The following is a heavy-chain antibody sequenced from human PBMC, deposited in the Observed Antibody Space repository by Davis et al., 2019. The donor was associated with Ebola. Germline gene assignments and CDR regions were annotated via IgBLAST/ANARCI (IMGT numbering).Heavy chain of an antibody. Sequence: GESLKISCAASGFTFSSYWMSWVRQTPGKGLVWVSRISGDGTNEIYADSVKGRFSISRDNAKNTVYLQMDSLTAEDTDVYYCARNPTYGVSPYYFDSWGQGTLVTVSS. CDR1: GFTFSSYW. CDR2: ISGDGTNE. V-gene: IGHV3-74*01. J-gene: IGHJ4*02. D-gene: IGHD4-17*01. CDR3: ARNPTYGVSPYYFDS.